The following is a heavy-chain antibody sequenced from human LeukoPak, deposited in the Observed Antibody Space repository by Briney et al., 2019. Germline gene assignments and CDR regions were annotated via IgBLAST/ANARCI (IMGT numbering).Heavy chain of an antibody. V-gene: IGHV3-48*04. CDR2: ISSSGSTI. Sequence: QTGGSLRLSCTASGFTFSGYSMNWVRQAPGKGLEWVSYISSSGSTIYYADSVKGRFTISRDNAKNSLYLQMNSLRAEDTAVYYCARDLSLYCSGGSCYSLNYWGQGTLVTVSS. CDR1: GFTFSGYS. J-gene: IGHJ4*02. D-gene: IGHD2-15*01. CDR3: ARDLSLYCSGGSCYSLNY.